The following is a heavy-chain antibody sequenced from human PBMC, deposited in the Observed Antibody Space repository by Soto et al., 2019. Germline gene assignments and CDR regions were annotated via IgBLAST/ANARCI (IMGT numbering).Heavy chain of an antibody. J-gene: IGHJ3*02. Sequence: QVQLQQWGAGLLKPSETLSLTCAVYGGSFSGYYWSWIRQPPGKGLEWIGEINHSGSTNYNPSLKSRVTISVDTSKNQFSLKLSSVTAAVKAVYYCARIPYDILSGYLGAFDIWGQGTMVTVSS. CDR1: GGSFSGYY. CDR2: INHSGST. V-gene: IGHV4-34*01. CDR3: ARIPYDILSGYLGAFDI. D-gene: IGHD3-9*01.